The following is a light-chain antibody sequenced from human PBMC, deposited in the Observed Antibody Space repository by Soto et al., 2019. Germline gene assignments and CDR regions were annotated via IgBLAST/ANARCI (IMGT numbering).Light chain of an antibody. CDR3: QLHSNCPAWT. CDR1: QSVSSY. CDR2: DAS. V-gene: IGKV3-11*01. Sequence: MGLTQSQATLSLSPGERATLSCRASQSVSSYLAWYQQKPGQAPRLLIYDASNRATGIPARFSGSGSGTDVTLRISCLESEYFAVYYCQLHSNCPAWTFAEGTKVDI. J-gene: IGKJ1*01.